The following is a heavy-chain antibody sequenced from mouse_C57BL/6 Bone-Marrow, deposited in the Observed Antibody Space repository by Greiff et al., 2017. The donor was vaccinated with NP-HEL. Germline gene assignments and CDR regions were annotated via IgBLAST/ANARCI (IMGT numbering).Heavy chain of an antibody. Sequence: QVQLKESGAELARPGASVKLSCKASGYTFTSYGISWVKQRTGQGLEWIGEIYPRSGNTYYNEKFKGKATLTADKSSSTAYMELRSLTSEDSAVYFCARRGHYYSTGWYFDVWGTGTTVTVSS. V-gene: IGHV1-81*01. D-gene: IGHD1-2*01. CDR2: IYPRSGNT. CDR1: GYTFTSYG. J-gene: IGHJ1*03. CDR3: ARRGHYYSTGWYFDV.